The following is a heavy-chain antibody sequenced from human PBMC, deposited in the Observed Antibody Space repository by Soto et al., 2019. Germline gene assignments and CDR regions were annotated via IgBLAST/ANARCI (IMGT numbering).Heavy chain of an antibody. V-gene: IGHV3-23*01. J-gene: IGHJ4*02. CDR1: GFTFSSYT. D-gene: IGHD2-2*01. Sequence: EVQLLESGGGSVQPGGSLRLSCAASGFTFSSYTMTWVRQAPGKGLEWVSAISGSGAYTYYANSVKGRFTISRDNSKTTLYLQLNSLTAEDTAVYYCAKYGGSSTSCQCDYWGQGTRVTVSS. CDR2: ISGSGAYT. CDR3: AKYGGSSTSCQCDY.